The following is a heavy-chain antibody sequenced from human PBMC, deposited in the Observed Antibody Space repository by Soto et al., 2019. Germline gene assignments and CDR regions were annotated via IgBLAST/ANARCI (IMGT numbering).Heavy chain of an antibody. CDR3: ARDYDFWSGSLDY. CDR2: INHSGST. V-gene: IGHV4-34*01. Sequence: SETLSLTCAVYGGSFSGYYWSWIRQPPGKGLECIGEINHSGSTNYNPSLKSRVPISVDTSKNQFSLKLSSVTAADTAVYYCARDYDFWSGSLDYWGQGTLVPVSS. J-gene: IGHJ4*02. CDR1: GGSFSGYY. D-gene: IGHD3-3*01.